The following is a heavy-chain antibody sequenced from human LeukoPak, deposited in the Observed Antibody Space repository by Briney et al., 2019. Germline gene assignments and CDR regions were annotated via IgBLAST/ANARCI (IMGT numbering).Heavy chain of an antibody. CDR2: IYTAGST. CDR3: TKAPPGRLPFDY. Sequence: GGSVRLSCAASGFTVSNNYMYWVRQAPGKGLEGLSVIYTAGSTYYADSVKGRFTISRDNSKNTVYLQMNSLRVEDTAVYSCTKAPPGRLPFDYWGQGTMVTVSS. CDR1: GFTVSNNY. J-gene: IGHJ4*02. V-gene: IGHV3-53*01.